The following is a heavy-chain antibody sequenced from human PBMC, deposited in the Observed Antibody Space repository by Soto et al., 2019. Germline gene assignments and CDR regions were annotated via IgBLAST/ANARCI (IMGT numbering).Heavy chain of an antibody. J-gene: IGHJ6*02. Sequence: SETLSLTCTVSGGSISSYYWSWIRQPPGKXLEWIGYIYYSGSTNYNPSLKSRVTISVDTSKNQFSLKLSSVTAADTAVYYCARAGAARPDYYYYYGMDVWGQGTTVTVSS. V-gene: IGHV4-59*01. CDR1: GGSISSYY. CDR3: ARAGAARPDYYYYYGMDV. D-gene: IGHD6-6*01. CDR2: IYYSGST.